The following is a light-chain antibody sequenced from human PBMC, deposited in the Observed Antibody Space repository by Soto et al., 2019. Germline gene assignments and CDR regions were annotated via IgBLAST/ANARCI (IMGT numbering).Light chain of an antibody. V-gene: IGKV3-20*01. J-gene: IGKJ1*01. CDR2: GAS. CDR1: QSVSSSY. Sequence: EIVLTHSPGTLALSPCERATLSFSASQSVSSSYLAWYQQKPGQAPRLLIYGASSRATGIPDRFSGSGSGTDFTLTISRLEPEDSAVYYCQQYASSPRTFGQGTKVDIK. CDR3: QQYASSPRT.